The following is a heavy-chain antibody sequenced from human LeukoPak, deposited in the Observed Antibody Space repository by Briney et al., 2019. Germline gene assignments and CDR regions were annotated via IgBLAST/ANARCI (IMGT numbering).Heavy chain of an antibody. CDR3: ARFRDYYGMDV. CDR1: GYTFTSYG. Sequence: ASVKVSCKASGYTFTSYGISWVRQAPGQGLEWMGRINTNTGNPTYAQGFTGRFVFSLDTSVSTTYLQISSLKAEDTAMYYCARFRDYYGMDVWGQGTTVTVSS. V-gene: IGHV7-4-1*02. CDR2: INTNTGNP. J-gene: IGHJ6*02.